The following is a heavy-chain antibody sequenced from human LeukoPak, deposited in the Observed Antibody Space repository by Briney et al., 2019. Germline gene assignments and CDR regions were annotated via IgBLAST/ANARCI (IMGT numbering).Heavy chain of an antibody. CDR3: AKDGQYYYGSGSVFDY. CDR1: GFTFGDYA. Sequence: GGSLRLSCTGSGFTFGDYAVSWVRQAPGKGLEWVSAISGSGGSTYYADSVKGRFTISRDNSKNTLYLQMNSLRAEDTAVYYCAKDGQYYYGSGSVFDYWGQGTLVTVSS. D-gene: IGHD3-10*01. V-gene: IGHV3-23*01. CDR2: ISGSGGST. J-gene: IGHJ4*02.